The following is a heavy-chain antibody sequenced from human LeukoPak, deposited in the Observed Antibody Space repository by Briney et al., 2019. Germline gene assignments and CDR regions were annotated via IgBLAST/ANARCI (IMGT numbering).Heavy chain of an antibody. V-gene: IGHV3-23*01. J-gene: IGHJ6*04. D-gene: IGHD2-15*01. CDR1: GFTFSSYA. Sequence: QSGGSLRLSCAASGFTFSSYAMGWVRQAPGKGLGWVSAISGSGGSTYYADSVKGRFTTSRDNSKNTLYPQINSLRAEDTAVYYRAKGGCSGGSCYWVYGMDVWGKGTTVTVSS. CDR3: AKGGCSGGSCYWVYGMDV. CDR2: ISGSGGST.